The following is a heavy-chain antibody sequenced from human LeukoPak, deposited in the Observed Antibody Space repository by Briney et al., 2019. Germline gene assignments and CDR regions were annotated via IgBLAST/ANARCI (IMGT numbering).Heavy chain of an antibody. CDR1: GFTFSSFA. D-gene: IGHD4-17*01. CDR3: AKRTTVTTSYYFDY. J-gene: IGHJ4*02. CDR2: ISGSGDST. Sequence: PGGSLRLSCAASGFTFSSFALSWVRQAPGKGLEWVSSISGSGDSTYYMESVKGRFTISRDNSKNTLYLQMNSLRAEDTAVYYCAKRTTVTTSYYFDYWGQGTLVTVSS. V-gene: IGHV3-23*01.